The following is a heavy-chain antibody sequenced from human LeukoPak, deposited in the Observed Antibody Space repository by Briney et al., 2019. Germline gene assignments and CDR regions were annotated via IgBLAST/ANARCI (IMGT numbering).Heavy chain of an antibody. V-gene: IGHV4-59*01. CDR2: MYYSGST. CDR1: GGSMSRYY. CDR3: ARSSTGSYFDY. J-gene: IGHJ4*02. D-gene: IGHD3-3*02. Sequence: SETLSLTCTDPGGSMSRYYWSWIRQPPGKGLEWIGYMYYSGSTKYNPSLKSRVTISVDTSKNQFSLKLSSVTAADTAVYYCARSSTGSYFDYWGQGTLVTVSS.